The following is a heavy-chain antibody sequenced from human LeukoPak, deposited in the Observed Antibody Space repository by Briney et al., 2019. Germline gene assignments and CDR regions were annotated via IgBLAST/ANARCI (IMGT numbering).Heavy chain of an antibody. V-gene: IGHV3-11*01. D-gene: IGHD4-17*01. Sequence: GGSLRLSCAVSGFGFSDYFMTWIRQAPGKGLEWISYLSGSGTTKYYADSVKGRFTISRDNAKKTLFLQLNSLRADDTAVYYCARGARDYDDAFDLWGQGTLVTVSS. CDR1: GFGFSDYF. CDR3: ARGARDYDDAFDL. CDR2: LSGSGTTK. J-gene: IGHJ3*01.